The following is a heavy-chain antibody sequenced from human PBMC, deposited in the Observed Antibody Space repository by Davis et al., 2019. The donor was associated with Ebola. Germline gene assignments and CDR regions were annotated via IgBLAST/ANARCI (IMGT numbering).Heavy chain of an antibody. J-gene: IGHJ4*02. CDR2: ISGDGGST. Sequence: GESLKISCAASGFTFDDYAMHWVRQAPGKGLEWVSLISGDGGSTYYADSVKGRFTISRDNSKNSLYLQMNSLRTEDTALYYCAKDISGGYGSGSYYTPDYWGQGTLVTVSS. CDR1: GFTFDDYA. D-gene: IGHD3-10*01. CDR3: AKDISGGYGSGSYYTPDY. V-gene: IGHV3-43*02.